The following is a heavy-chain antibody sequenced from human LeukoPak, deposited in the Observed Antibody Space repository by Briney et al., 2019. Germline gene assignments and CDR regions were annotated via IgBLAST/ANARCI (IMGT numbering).Heavy chain of an antibody. CDR2: ISSSSSYI. Sequence: PGGSLRLSCAASGFTFSSYSMNWVRQAPGKGLEWVSSISSSSSYIYYADSVKGRFTISRDNAKNSLYLQMNSLRAEDTAVYYCARESAGPYYYYYMDVWGKGTTVTVSS. CDR1: GFTFSSYS. J-gene: IGHJ6*03. CDR3: ARESAGPYYYYYMDV. V-gene: IGHV3-21*01. D-gene: IGHD6-13*01.